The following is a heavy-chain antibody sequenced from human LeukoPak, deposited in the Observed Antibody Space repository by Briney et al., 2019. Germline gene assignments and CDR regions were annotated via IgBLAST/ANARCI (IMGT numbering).Heavy chain of an antibody. CDR2: IYYSGST. J-gene: IGHJ4*02. V-gene: IGHV4-59*08. CDR3: ARHVWDSSYLDY. Sequence: SETLSLTCTVSGGSISIYYWSWIRQPPGKGLEWIGYIYYSGSTNYNPSLKSRVTISVDTSKNQFSLKLSSVTAADTAVYYCARHVWDSSYLDYWGQGTLVTVSS. CDR1: GGSISIYY. D-gene: IGHD2-8*01.